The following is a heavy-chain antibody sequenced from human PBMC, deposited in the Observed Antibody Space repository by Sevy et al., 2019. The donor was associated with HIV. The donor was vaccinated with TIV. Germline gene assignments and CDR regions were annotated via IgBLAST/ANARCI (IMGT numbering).Heavy chain of an antibody. CDR3: TKDATMTLTAEVLSSPDY. V-gene: IGHV3-23*01. Sequence: GGSLRLSCVASGFSFSSYALSWVRQAPGKGLEWISSITSRGSAFYADSVKGRFIFSRDNSKNTLYLQMSSLRGEDTAVYYCTKDATMTLTAEVLSSPDYWGQGTRVTVSS. J-gene: IGHJ4*02. CDR2: ITSRGSA. D-gene: IGHD2-2*01. CDR1: GFSFSSYA.